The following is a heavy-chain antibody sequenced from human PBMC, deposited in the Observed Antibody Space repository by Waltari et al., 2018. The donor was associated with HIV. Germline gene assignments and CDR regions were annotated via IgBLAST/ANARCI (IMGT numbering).Heavy chain of an antibody. CDR1: GGSFSGYY. CDR2: INHSGST. Sequence: QVQLQQWGAGLLKPSETLSLTCAVYGGSFSGYYWSWIRQPPGKGLEWIGEINHSGSTNYNPSLKSRVTISVDTSKNQFSLKLSSVTAADTAVYYCARVSGYSSGWYLDYWGQGTLVTVSS. V-gene: IGHV4-34*01. J-gene: IGHJ4*02. CDR3: ARVSGYSSGWYLDY. D-gene: IGHD6-19*01.